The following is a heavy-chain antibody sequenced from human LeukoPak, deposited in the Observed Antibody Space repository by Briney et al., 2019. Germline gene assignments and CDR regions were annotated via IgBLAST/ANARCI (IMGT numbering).Heavy chain of an antibody. CDR1: GYSFTSYW. D-gene: IGHD3-3*01. V-gene: IGHV5-51*01. CDR3: ARTSGITIFGVVRGYYFDY. CDR2: IYPGDSDT. Sequence: GESLKISCKGSGYSFTSYWIGWVRQMPGKGLEWMGIIYPGDSDTRYSLSFQGQVTISADKSISTAYLQWSSLKASDTAMYYCARTSGITIFGVVRGYYFDYWGQGTLVTVSS. J-gene: IGHJ4*02.